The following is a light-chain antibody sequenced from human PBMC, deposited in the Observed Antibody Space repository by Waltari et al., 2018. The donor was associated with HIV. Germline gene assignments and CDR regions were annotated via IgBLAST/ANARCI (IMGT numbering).Light chain of an antibody. V-gene: IGLV1-47*01. J-gene: IGLJ2*01. Sequence: QSVLTQPPSASGTPGQRVTISCSGSSSNIGSNYVYWYQQLPGTAPKLLIYRNNQRPSGVPDRFSGSKSGTSASLAISGLRSEDEADYYCVAWVDSLSVVFGGGTKLTVL. CDR3: VAWVDSLSVV. CDR2: RNN. CDR1: SSNIGSNY.